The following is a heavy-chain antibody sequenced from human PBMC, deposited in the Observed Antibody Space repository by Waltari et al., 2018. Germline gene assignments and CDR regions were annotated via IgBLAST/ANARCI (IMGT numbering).Heavy chain of an antibody. D-gene: IGHD2-21*01. CDR3: TTGGVAITAYYYYMDV. V-gene: IGHV3-15*01. CDR2: IKSKTDGGTT. CDR1: GFTFSNAW. Sequence: EVQLVESGGGLVKPGGSLRLSCAASGFTFSNAWMSWVRQAPGKGLEWVGRIKSKTDGGTTDYAAPVKGRFTISRDDSKNTLYLQMNSLKTEDTAVYYCTTGGVAITAYYYYMDVWGKGTTVTVSS. J-gene: IGHJ6*03.